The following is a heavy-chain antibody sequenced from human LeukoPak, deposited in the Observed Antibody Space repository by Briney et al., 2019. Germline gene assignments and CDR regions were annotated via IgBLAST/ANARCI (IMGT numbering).Heavy chain of an antibody. CDR2: ISAYNGNT. CDR3: ARGVVPAASYYMDV. D-gene: IGHD2-2*01. Sequence: GGSVKVSCKASGYTFTSYGISWVRQAPGQGLEWMGWISAYNGNTKYAQKLQGRVTMTTDTSTSTAYMELRSLRSDDTAVYYCARGVVPAASYYMDVWGKGTTVTVSS. J-gene: IGHJ6*03. CDR1: GYTFTSYG. V-gene: IGHV1-18*01.